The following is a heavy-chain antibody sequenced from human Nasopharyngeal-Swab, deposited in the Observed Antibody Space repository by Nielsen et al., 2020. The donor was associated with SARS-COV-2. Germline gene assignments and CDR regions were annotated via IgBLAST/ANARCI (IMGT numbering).Heavy chain of an antibody. Sequence: SVKVSCKASGGTFSSYAISWVRQAPGQGLEWMGGIIPIFGTANYAQKFQGRVTMTRDTSTSTVYMELSSLRSEDTAVHYCARDSGYCSGGSCYPGDYWGQGTLVTVSS. CDR2: IIPIFGTA. CDR3: ARDSGYCSGGSCYPGDY. V-gene: IGHV1-69*05. CDR1: GGTFSSYA. D-gene: IGHD2-15*01. J-gene: IGHJ4*02.